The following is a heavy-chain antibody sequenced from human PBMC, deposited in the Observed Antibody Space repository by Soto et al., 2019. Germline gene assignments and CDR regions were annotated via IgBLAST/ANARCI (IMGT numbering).Heavy chain of an antibody. CDR3: AKDRCGGDCYFFDF. J-gene: IGHJ4*02. Sequence: EVHLLESGGGLVQPGGSLRLSCAASGFTFSNYAMTWVRQAPGKGLEWVAGIYSGGASGGDTYYADSVKGRFTISRDNSKNTLYLQMNSLRAEDTAVYFCAKDRCGGDCYFFDFWGQGTLVTVSS. CDR1: GFTFSNYA. D-gene: IGHD2-21*02. V-gene: IGHV3-23*01. CDR2: IYSGGASGGDT.